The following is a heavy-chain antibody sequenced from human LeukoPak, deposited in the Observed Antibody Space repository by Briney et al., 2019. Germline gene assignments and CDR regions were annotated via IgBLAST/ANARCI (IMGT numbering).Heavy chain of an antibody. V-gene: IGHV1-69*13. CDR3: ARGGSEQWLVSRWFDP. CDR1: GGTFSSYA. CDR2: IIPIFGTA. D-gene: IGHD6-19*01. J-gene: IGHJ5*02. Sequence: ASVKVSCKASGGTFSSYAISWVRQAPGQGLEWTGGIIPIFGTANYAQKFQGRVTITADESTSTAYMELSSPRSEDTAVYYCARGGSEQWLVSRWFDPWGQGTLVTVSS.